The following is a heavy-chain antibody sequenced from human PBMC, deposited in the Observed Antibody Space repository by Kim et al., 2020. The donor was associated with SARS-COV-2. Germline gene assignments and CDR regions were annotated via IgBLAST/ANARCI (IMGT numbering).Heavy chain of an antibody. CDR1: GFTFSSYG. CDR2: ISYDGSNK. V-gene: IGHV3-33*05. Sequence: GGSLRLSCAASGFTFSSYGMHWVRQAPGKGLEWVAVISYDGSNKYYADSVKGRFTISRDNSKNTLYLQMNSLRAEDTAVYYCARVYSSGYYYYYYYGMDVWGQGTTVTVSS. J-gene: IGHJ6*02. CDR3: ARVYSSGYYYYYYYGMDV. D-gene: IGHD3-22*01.